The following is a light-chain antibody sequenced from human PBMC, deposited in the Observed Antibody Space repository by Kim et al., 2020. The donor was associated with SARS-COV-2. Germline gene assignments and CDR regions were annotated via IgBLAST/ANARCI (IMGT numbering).Light chain of an antibody. CDR1: TGAVSSGYY. Sequence: PGMTVTLTCSYSTGAVSSGYYPNWFQQKPGQAPGALIYSIKNRHSWTPARFSGSLLGGKAALTLSGAQPEDEAEYYCLLYYDGAQVFGGGTQLTVL. CDR3: LLYYDGAQV. J-gene: IGLJ2*01. V-gene: IGLV7-43*01. CDR2: SIK.